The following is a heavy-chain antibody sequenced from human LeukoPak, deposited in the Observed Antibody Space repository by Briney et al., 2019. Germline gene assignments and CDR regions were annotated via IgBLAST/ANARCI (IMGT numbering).Heavy chain of an antibody. CDR3: ARGRGSYAFDY. CDR1: GGSISSGGYY. D-gene: IGHD1-26*01. Sequence: SETLSLTCTVSGGSISSGGYYWSWIRQHPGKGLEWIGYIYYSWSTYYNPSLKSRVTISVDTSKNQFSLKLSSVTAADTAVYYCARGRGSYAFDYWGQGTLVTVSS. V-gene: IGHV4-31*03. J-gene: IGHJ4*02. CDR2: IYYSWST.